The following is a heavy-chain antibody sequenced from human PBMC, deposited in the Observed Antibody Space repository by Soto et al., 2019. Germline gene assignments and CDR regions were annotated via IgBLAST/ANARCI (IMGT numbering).Heavy chain of an antibody. CDR3: ARIQFYYDSSGLPLAAFDI. CDR2: IDWDDDK. V-gene: IGHV2-70*01. Sequence: GSGPTLVNPTQTLTLTCTFSVFSLSTSGMCVSWIRQPPGKALEWLALIDWDDDKYYSTSLKTRLTISKDTSKNQVVLTMTNMDPVDTATYYCARIQFYYDSSGLPLAAFDIWGQGTMVTVSS. CDR1: VFSLSTSGMC. D-gene: IGHD3-22*01. J-gene: IGHJ3*02.